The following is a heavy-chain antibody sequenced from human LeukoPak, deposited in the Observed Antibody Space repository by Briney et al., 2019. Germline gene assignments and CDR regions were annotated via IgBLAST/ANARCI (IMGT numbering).Heavy chain of an antibody. CDR3: ARPSEGAAAGILYSWFDP. CDR2: MNPNSGNT. Sequence: GASVKVSCKASGYTFTSYDINWVRQATGQGLEWMGWMNPNSGNTGYAQKFQDRVTMTRNTSISTAYMELSSLRSEDTAVYYCARPSEGAAAGILYSWFDPWGQGTLVTVSS. D-gene: IGHD6-13*01. CDR1: GYTFTSYD. V-gene: IGHV1-8*01. J-gene: IGHJ5*02.